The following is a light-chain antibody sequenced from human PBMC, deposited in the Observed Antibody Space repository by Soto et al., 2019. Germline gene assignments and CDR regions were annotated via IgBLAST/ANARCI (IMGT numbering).Light chain of an antibody. CDR1: QRVSSSY. Sequence: EIVLTQAPGTTSLAPGERATLYCRATQRVSSSYLAWYKQKPGQAPRLLSYGASIRDTGIPDRFSGSWSGTDVTLTISRLAREDVAEYYFQQYGISTRTFCHGTKVAIK. CDR2: GAS. CDR3: QQYGISTRT. V-gene: IGKV3-20*01. J-gene: IGKJ1*01.